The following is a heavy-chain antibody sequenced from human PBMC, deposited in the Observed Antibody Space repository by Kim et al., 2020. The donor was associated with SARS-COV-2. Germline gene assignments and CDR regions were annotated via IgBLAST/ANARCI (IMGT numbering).Heavy chain of an antibody. Sequence: ASVKVSCKASGYTFTGYYMHWVRQAPGQGLEWMGRINPNSGGTNYAQKFQGRVTMTRDTSISTAYMELSRLRSDDTAVYYCARNPGYSSSWYVWFDPWGQGTLVTVSS. CDR3: ARNPGYSSSWYVWFDP. V-gene: IGHV1-2*06. D-gene: IGHD6-13*01. J-gene: IGHJ5*02. CDR1: GYTFTGYY. CDR2: INPNSGGT.